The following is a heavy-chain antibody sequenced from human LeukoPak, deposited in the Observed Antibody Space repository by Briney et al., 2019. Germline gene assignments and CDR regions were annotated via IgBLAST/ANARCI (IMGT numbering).Heavy chain of an antibody. J-gene: IGHJ4*02. CDR2: IYTSGST. CDR3: ARESSGWHGPFDY. D-gene: IGHD6-19*01. CDR1: GGSISSGSYY. V-gene: IGHV4-61*02. Sequence: SQTLSLTCTVSGGSISSGSYYWSWIRQPAGKGLEWIGRIYTSGSTNYNPSLKSRVTISVDTSKNQFSLKLSSVTAADTAVYYCARESSGWHGPFDYWGQGTLVAVSS.